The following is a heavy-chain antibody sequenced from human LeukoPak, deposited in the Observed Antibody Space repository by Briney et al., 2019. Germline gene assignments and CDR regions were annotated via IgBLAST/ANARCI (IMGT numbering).Heavy chain of an antibody. CDR1: EFTFSSYW. CDR2: ISPDGRST. V-gene: IGHV3-74*01. Sequence: GGSLRLSCEDSEFTFSSYWMHRVRQAPGKGLVWVSRISPDGRSTSYADSVKGRFSISRDNAKKTLYLQMNSVRAEDTAVYYCARDFKEADPWGQGTLVTVSS. J-gene: IGHJ5*02. CDR3: ARDFKEADP.